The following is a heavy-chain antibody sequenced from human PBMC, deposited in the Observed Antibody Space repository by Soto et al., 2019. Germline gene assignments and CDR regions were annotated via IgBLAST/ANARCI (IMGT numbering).Heavy chain of an antibody. J-gene: IGHJ6*02. CDR1: GYSFTSYW. Sequence: PGESLKISCKGSGYSFTSYWIGWVRQMPGKGLEWMGIIYPGDSNTRYSPSLQGQVTISVDKSISTAYLQWSSLKATDTAMYYCARHAYDFWSGHHTPREYYGMDVWGQGNTVTDSS. CDR3: ARHAYDFWSGHHTPREYYGMDV. D-gene: IGHD3-3*01. V-gene: IGHV5-51*01. CDR2: IYPGDSNT.